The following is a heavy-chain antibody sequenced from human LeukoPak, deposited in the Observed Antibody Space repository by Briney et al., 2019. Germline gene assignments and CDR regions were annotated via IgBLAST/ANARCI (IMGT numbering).Heavy chain of an antibody. CDR1: GFTFSSYA. CDR2: ISGSGGST. V-gene: IGHV3-23*01. J-gene: IGHJ4*02. D-gene: IGHD6-13*01. Sequence: GGSLRLSCAASGFTFSSYAMSWVRQAPGKGLEWVSAISGSGGSTYYADSVKGRFTISRDNSKNTLYLQMNSLRAEDTAVYYCAYWSGWATGYSSSWTRGNFDYWGQGTLVTVSS. CDR3: AYWSGWATGYSSSWTRGNFDY.